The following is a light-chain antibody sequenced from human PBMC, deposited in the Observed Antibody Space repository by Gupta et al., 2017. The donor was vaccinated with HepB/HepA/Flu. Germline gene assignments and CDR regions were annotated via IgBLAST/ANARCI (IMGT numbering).Light chain of an antibody. CDR1: HSLSSNY. CDR2: GAS. J-gene: IGKJ1*01. Sequence: ENVLTQFPGTLSLSQGERASLSCRASHSLSSNYLAWYQHKPGQAPRLLIYGASSRAPGIPERFSGSGSETDFSLTISSLEPEDSAVYFCQQDNNSPRTFGQGTKVEIK. CDR3: QQDNNSPRT. V-gene: IGKV3-20*01.